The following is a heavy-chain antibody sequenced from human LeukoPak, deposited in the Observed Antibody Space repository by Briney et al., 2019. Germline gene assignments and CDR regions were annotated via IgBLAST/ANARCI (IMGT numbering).Heavy chain of an antibody. J-gene: IGHJ4*02. CDR1: GFTFSNAW. Sequence: GSLRLSCAASGFTFSNAWMGWVRQAPGKGLEWIGEINHSGSTNYNPSLKSRVTISVDTSKNQFSLKLSSVTAADTAVYYCARGIAAAGPWLDYWGQGTLVTVSS. V-gene: IGHV4-34*01. CDR2: INHSGST. D-gene: IGHD6-13*01. CDR3: ARGIAAAGPWLDY.